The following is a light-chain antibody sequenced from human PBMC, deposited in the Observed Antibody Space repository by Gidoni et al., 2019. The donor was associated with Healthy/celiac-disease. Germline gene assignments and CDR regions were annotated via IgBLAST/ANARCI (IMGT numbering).Light chain of an antibody. Sequence: DIQMTQSPSSLSASVVDRVTIACRASQSISSYLNWYQQKPGKAPKILIYAASRLQIGVPSRFSGSGSGTAFTLTISSLQPEDFATYYCQQSYSTPPTFGQGTKVEIK. CDR2: AAS. CDR3: QQSYSTPPT. V-gene: IGKV1-39*01. CDR1: QSISSY. J-gene: IGKJ1*01.